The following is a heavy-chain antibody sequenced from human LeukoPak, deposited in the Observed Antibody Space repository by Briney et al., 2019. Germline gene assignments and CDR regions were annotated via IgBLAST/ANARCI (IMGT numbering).Heavy chain of an antibody. CDR1: GFTFNTYN. J-gene: IGHJ4*02. CDR3: AKDRPLYSGSQHFDY. V-gene: IGHV3-23*01. D-gene: IGHD1-26*01. Sequence: GGSLRLSCAASGFTFNTYNMNWVRQAPGKGPEWVSGISGSGDTTYYADSVKGRFTISRDNSKNTLYLQMNSLRAEDTAVYYCAKDRPLYSGSQHFDYWGQGTLVTVSS. CDR2: ISGSGDTT.